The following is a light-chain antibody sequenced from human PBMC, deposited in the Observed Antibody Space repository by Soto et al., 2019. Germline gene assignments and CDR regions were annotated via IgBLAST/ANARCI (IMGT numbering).Light chain of an antibody. J-gene: IGKJ5*01. CDR3: QQYTSSMIT. V-gene: IGKV3-20*01. CDR1: QSISGKY. CDR2: GAS. Sequence: EIVLTQSPATRSVSAGERATLSCRASQSISGKYLAWYQQEPGQAPRLLKYGASGRATGIPDRFSGSGSGTDGTLTISRLENEDCAVYDCQQYTSSMITFGQGTRLEIK.